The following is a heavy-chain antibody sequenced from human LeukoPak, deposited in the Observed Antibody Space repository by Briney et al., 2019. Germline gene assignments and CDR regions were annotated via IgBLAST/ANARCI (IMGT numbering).Heavy chain of an antibody. CDR3: ARTKEMATISYFDS. D-gene: IGHD5-24*01. J-gene: IGHJ4*02. Sequence: PGGSLRLSCAASKFTFSNYWMSWVRQAPGKGLEWVANIKQDGSEKYYVDSVKGRFTISRDNAKNSLYLQMNSLRAEDTAVYYCARTKEMATISYFDSWGQGTLVTVSS. V-gene: IGHV3-7*01. CDR1: KFTFSNYW. CDR2: IKQDGSEK.